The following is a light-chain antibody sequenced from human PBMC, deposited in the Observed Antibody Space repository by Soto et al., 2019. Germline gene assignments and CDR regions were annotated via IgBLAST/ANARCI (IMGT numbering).Light chain of an antibody. V-gene: IGLV2-14*01. CDR3: NSYTNTDTRV. CDR1: SSDVGGHNY. CDR2: DVN. Sequence: QSALTQPASVSGSPGQSITISCTGTSSDVGGHNYVSWYQQYPGKAPKLMIYDVNNRPSGVSNRFSGSKSGNTASLTISGLQAEDEADYFCNSYTNTDTRVFGGGTKLTVL. J-gene: IGLJ2*01.